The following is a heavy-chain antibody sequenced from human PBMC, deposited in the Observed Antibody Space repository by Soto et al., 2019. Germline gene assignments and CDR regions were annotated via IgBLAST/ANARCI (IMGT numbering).Heavy chain of an antibody. Sequence: SETLSLTCTGDSISGYTYYWAWIRQSPGKGLEWIGSISSRGSTYYNPSLKSRVTLSVDTSKNQFSLKLSSVTAADTAVYYCARPHVGATPWFDPWGQGTLVTVSS. CDR1: DSISGYTYY. V-gene: IGHV4-39*01. CDR3: ARPHVGATPWFDP. D-gene: IGHD1-26*01. J-gene: IGHJ5*02. CDR2: ISSRGST.